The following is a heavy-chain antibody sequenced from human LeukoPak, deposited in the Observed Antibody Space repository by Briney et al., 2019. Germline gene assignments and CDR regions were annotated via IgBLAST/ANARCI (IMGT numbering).Heavy chain of an antibody. Sequence: ASVKVSCKASGYTFTSYDINWVRQATGQGLEWMGWMNPNSGNTGYAQKLQGRVTMTRNTSISTAYMELSSLRSEDTAVYYRASVGYSGYAHDYWGQGTLVTASS. CDR3: ASVGYSGYAHDY. CDR2: MNPNSGNT. D-gene: IGHD5-12*01. CDR1: GYTFTSYD. V-gene: IGHV1-8*01. J-gene: IGHJ4*02.